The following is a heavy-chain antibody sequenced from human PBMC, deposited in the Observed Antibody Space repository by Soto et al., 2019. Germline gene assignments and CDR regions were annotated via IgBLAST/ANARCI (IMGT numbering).Heavy chain of an antibody. CDR1: GFIFDDFA. Sequence: EAQLVESGGGLVQPGRSLRLSCAGSGFIFDDFAIHWVRQAPGKGLEWVSGISWNSDSIGYADSVKGRFTISRDNAKNSLYLQTNSLRVEDTALNYCTKVGGLYDFWSGPLHFDLWGQGTLVTVSS. V-gene: IGHV3-9*01. CDR2: ISWNSDSI. CDR3: TKVGGLYDFWSGPLHFDL. J-gene: IGHJ4*02. D-gene: IGHD3-3*01.